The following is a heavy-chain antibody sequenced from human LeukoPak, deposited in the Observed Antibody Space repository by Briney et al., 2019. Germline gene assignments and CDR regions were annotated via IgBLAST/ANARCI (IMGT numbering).Heavy chain of an antibody. Sequence: KPGESLKISRKGSGYSFTSYWIGWVRQMPGKGLEWMGIIYPGDSDTRYSPSFQGQVTISTDKSISTAYLPWSSLKAAHTAMSYCARLGGEGYFDYWGQGTLVTVSS. CDR1: GYSFTSYW. V-gene: IGHV5-51*01. J-gene: IGHJ4*02. D-gene: IGHD2-21*01. CDR2: IYPGDSDT. CDR3: ARLGGEGYFDY.